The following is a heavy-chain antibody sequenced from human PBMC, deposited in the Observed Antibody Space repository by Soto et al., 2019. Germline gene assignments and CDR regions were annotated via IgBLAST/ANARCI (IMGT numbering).Heavy chain of an antibody. V-gene: IGHV5-51*01. CDR2: IYPGDSDT. J-gene: IGHJ6*03. Sequence: PGESLKISCKGSGYSFTSYWIGWVRQMPGKGLEWMGIIYPGDSDTRYSPSFQGQVTISADKSISTAYLQWSSLKASDTAMYYCARHKGGYCSGGSCYSPYYYYMDVSGKGTTVTVSS. D-gene: IGHD2-15*01. CDR1: GYSFTSYW. CDR3: ARHKGGYCSGGSCYSPYYYYMDV.